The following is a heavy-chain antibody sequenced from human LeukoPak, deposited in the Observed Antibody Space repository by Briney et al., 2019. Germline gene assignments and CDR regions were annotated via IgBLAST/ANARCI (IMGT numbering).Heavy chain of an antibody. V-gene: IGHV3-30-3*01. CDR1: GFTFSSYT. CDR3: ARDWAYYYDSSGYLDY. Sequence: PGSSLRLSCAASGFTFSSYTMHWVRQAPGNGLEWVAVMSRDGSTKYYADSVKGRFTISRDNSETTLYLQMNSLRAEDTAVYYCARDWAYYYDSSGYLDYWSQGTLVTVSS. CDR2: MSRDGSTK. J-gene: IGHJ4*02. D-gene: IGHD3-22*01.